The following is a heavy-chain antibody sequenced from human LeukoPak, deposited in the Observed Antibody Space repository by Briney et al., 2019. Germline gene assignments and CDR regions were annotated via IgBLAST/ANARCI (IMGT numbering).Heavy chain of an antibody. CDR1: GGSISSYY. CDR3: ARASGVVPAVDY. D-gene: IGHD2-2*01. CDR2: IYYSGST. Sequence: SETLSLTCTVSGGSISSYYWSWIRQPPGKGLEWIGYIYYSGSTNYNPSLKSRVTISVDTSKNRFSLKLSSVTAADTAVYYCARASGVVPAVDYWGQGTLVTVSS. V-gene: IGHV4-59*01. J-gene: IGHJ4*02.